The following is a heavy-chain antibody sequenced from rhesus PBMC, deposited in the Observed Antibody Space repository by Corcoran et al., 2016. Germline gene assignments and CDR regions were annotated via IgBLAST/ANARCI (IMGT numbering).Heavy chain of an antibody. J-gene: IGHJ2*01. CDR3: ARRGNYSNWYFDL. CDR2: INGNSVST. V-gene: IGHV4-80*01. CDR1: GASISSYW. D-gene: IGHD4-17*01. Sequence: QVQLQESGPGLVKPSETLSLTCAVSGASISSYWWSWFLQPPGKGLEWIGEINGNSVSTYYNPSLKSRVTSSKDASKNQFSLKLSAVTAADTAVYYCARRGNYSNWYFDLWGPGTPITISS.